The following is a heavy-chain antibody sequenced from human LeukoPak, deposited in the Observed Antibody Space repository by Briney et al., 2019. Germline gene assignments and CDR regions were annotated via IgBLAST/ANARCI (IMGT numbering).Heavy chain of an antibody. D-gene: IGHD2-2*02. J-gene: IGHJ4*02. V-gene: IGHV3-23*01. CDR1: GFTFSSYA. CDR2: ISGSGGST. CDR3: ATRYCSSTSCYTQAGY. Sequence: SGGSLRLSCAASGFTFSSYAMSWVRQAPGKGLEWVSAISGSGGSTYYADSVKGRFTISRDNSKNTLYLQMNSLRAEDTAVYYCATRYCSSTSCYTQAGYWGQGTLVTVPS.